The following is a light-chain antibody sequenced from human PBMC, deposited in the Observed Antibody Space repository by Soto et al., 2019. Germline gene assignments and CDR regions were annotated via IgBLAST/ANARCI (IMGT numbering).Light chain of an antibody. Sequence: SYELTQPPSVSVSPGQTASITCSGDELGDYYACWYQQKPGQSPVLVIYHDTKRPSGIPERFSGSNSGNTATLTISGTQAMDEADYYCQAWDSSTVVFGGGTKLTVL. V-gene: IGLV3-1*01. CDR3: QAWDSSTVV. CDR1: ELGDYY. CDR2: HDT. J-gene: IGLJ2*01.